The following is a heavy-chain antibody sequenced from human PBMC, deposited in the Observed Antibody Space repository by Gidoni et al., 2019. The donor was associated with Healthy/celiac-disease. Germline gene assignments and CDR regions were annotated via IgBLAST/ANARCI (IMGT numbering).Heavy chain of an antibody. Sequence: QVQLQQWGAGLLKPSETLSLTCAGYGGSFSGYYWSWIRQPPGKGLEWIGEINHSGSTNYNPCLKSRVTISVDTSKNQFSLKLSSVTAADTAVYYCASEGGYCTGGVCYTFDYWGQGTLVTVSS. CDR2: INHSGST. V-gene: IGHV4-34*01. CDR1: GGSFSGYY. CDR3: ASEGGYCTGGVCYTFDY. J-gene: IGHJ4*02. D-gene: IGHD2-8*02.